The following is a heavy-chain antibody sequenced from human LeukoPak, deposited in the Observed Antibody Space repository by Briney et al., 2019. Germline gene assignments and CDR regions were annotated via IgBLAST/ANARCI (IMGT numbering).Heavy chain of an antibody. CDR1: GFTFDSYW. CDR2: IKQDGNEK. Sequence: GGSLRLSCAASGFTFDSYWMSWVRQAPGKGLEWVANIKQDGNEKYYVDSVKGRFTIYRDNAENSLYLQMNSLRAEDTAVYYCARKPGAVDYWGQGTLVTVSS. CDR3: ARKPGAVDY. J-gene: IGHJ4*02. V-gene: IGHV3-7*01. D-gene: IGHD3-10*01.